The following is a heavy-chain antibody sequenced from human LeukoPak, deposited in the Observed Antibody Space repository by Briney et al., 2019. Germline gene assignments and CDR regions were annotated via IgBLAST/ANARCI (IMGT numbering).Heavy chain of an antibody. D-gene: IGHD6-13*01. CDR2: ISSSSSTI. Sequence: GGSLRLSCAASGFTFSSYSMNWVRQAPGKGLEWVSYISSSSSTIYYADSVKGRFTISRDNAKNSLYLQMNSLRAEDTAVYYCARVRGQLVYYYYMDVWGKGTTVTVSS. CDR1: GFTFSSYS. V-gene: IGHV3-48*01. J-gene: IGHJ6*03. CDR3: ARVRGQLVYYYYMDV.